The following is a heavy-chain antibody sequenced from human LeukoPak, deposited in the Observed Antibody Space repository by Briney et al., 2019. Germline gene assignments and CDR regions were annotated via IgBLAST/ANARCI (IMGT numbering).Heavy chain of an antibody. D-gene: IGHD3-3*01. V-gene: IGHV1-2*02. CDR1: GGTFISYA. Sequence: VQDTCKACGGTFISYAISGLRQATSQEVEWMGWINSHSGGTNNAQKFQDRLTMIRDTSLSTADMAPSRLRSDDAAGYYFSRVFHDLSPLSRWGEGSLVADSS. CDR3: SRVFHDLSPLSR. CDR2: INSHSGGT. J-gene: IGHJ4*02.